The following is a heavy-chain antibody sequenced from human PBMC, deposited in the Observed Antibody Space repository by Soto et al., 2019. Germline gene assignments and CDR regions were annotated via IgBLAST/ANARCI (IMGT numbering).Heavy chain of an antibody. CDR2: ISSSGTTI. CDR1: EFTFSSYE. J-gene: IGHJ4*02. Sequence: EVQLVESGGGLVQPGGSLRLYCVASEFTFSSYEMNWVRQAPGKGLEWVSYISSSGTTIYYTDSVKGRFNISRDNAKKSRYLEMNSLRAEDTAVYYCVRFGGAAAGPGDYWGQGTLVTGSS. D-gene: IGHD6-13*01. CDR3: VRFGGAAAGPGDY. V-gene: IGHV3-48*03.